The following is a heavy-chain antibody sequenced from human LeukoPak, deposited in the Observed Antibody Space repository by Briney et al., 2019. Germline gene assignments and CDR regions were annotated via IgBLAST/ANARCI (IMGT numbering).Heavy chain of an antibody. D-gene: IGHD1-26*01. Sequence: SETLSLTCTVSGGSISSYYWSWIRQPPGKGLEWIGYIYYSGSTNHNPSLKSRVTISVDTSKNQFSLKLSSVTAADTAVYYCAREVGATYSSFDYWGQGTLVTVSS. J-gene: IGHJ4*02. CDR3: AREVGATYSSFDY. CDR1: GGSISSYY. CDR2: IYYSGST. V-gene: IGHV4-59*01.